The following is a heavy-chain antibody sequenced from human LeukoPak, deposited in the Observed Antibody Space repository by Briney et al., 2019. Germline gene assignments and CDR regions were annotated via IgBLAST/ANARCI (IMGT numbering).Heavy chain of an antibody. CDR2: INHSGST. CDR1: GWSFSGYY. Sequence: PSETLSLTCAVYGWSFSGYYGSWIRQPPGKGLEWIGEINHSGSTNYNPSLKSRVTISVDTCKNQFSLKLNSVTAADTAVYYCAKGPDAESNWDEAFDIWGQGTMVTVSS. CDR3: AKGPDAESNWDEAFDI. D-gene: IGHD7-27*01. J-gene: IGHJ3*02. V-gene: IGHV4-34*01.